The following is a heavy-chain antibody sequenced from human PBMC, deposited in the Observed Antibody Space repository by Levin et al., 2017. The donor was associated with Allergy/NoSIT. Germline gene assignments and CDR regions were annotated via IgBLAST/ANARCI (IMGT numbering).Heavy chain of an antibody. CDR1: GFTFSDYY. D-gene: IGHD2-15*01. Sequence: GESLKISCAASGFTFSDYYMSWIRQAPGKGLEWVSYISSSGSTIYYADSVTGLFPISRDNAKNSLYLQMNSLRAGDTAVYYCARRDCSGGTGYPPKYWGQGTLVTVSS. CDR2: ISSSGSTI. V-gene: IGHV3-11*01. CDR3: ARRDCSGGTGYPPKY. J-gene: IGHJ4*02.